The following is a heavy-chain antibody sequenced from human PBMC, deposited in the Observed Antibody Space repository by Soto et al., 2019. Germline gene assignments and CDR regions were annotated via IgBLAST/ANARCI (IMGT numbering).Heavy chain of an antibody. CDR2: INHSGST. V-gene: IGHV4-34*01. CDR3: ARGRVDFWSGTGGYGMDV. J-gene: IGHJ6*02. D-gene: IGHD3-3*01. Sequence: SETLSLTCAVYGGSFSGYYWSWIRQPPGKGLEWIGEINHSGSTNYNPSLKSRVTISVDTSKNQFSLKLSSVTAADTAVYYCARGRVDFWSGTGGYGMDVWGQGTTVTVSS. CDR1: GGSFSGYY.